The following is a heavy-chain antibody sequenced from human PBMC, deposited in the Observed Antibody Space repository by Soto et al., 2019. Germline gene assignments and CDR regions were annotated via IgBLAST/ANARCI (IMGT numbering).Heavy chain of an antibody. D-gene: IGHD6-25*01. CDR3: ELWHSSAATEYYYYGMDV. Sequence: GASVKVSCKAPGYTLTTIGISWVRQPPDQGLEWMGGSSAYNGNTNDAQKHQDRVNMTTDTSTSAAYMEVRSLRSDDTAVYYGELWHSSAATEYYYYGMDVWGQGTTVTVSS. CDR2: SSAYNGNT. V-gene: IGHV1-18*04. J-gene: IGHJ6*02. CDR1: GYTLTTIG.